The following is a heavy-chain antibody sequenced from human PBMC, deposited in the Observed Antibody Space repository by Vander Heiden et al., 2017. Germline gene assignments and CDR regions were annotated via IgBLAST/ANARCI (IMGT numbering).Heavy chain of an antibody. V-gene: IGHV1-69*01. CDR3: AREGVGYSGYDADYYYGMDV. CDR2: IIPTFGTA. J-gene: IGHJ6*02. CDR1: GGTFSSYA. D-gene: IGHD5-12*01. Sequence: QVQLVQSGAEEKKPGSSVKVACKDSGGTFSSYAISWVRQAPGQGLEWMGGIIPTFGTANYAQKFQGRVTIAADESTSTAYMELSSLRSEDTAVYYCAREGVGYSGYDADYYYGMDVWGQGTTDTVSS.